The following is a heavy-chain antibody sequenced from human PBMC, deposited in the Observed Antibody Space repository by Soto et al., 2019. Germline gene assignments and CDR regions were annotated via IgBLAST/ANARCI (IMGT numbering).Heavy chain of an antibody. Sequence: SDPLRRPCGVCPGHSRDYCWRWIRQPTGKGMEWIGEINDGGSTNYNPSLKSRVTISLDTSKNQFSLKLSSVTAADTAVYYCARGLVVVTAIPLIQYHFDYWGQGTLVTVSS. CDR1: PGHSRDYC. J-gene: IGHJ4*02. V-gene: IGHV4-34*01. CDR3: ARGLVVVTAIPLIQYHFDY. CDR2: INDGGST. D-gene: IGHD2-21*02.